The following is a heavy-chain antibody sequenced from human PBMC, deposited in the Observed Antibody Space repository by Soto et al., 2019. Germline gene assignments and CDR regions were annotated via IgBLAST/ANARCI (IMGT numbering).Heavy chain of an antibody. CDR2: IIPIFGTA. D-gene: IGHD3-22*01. V-gene: IGHV1-69*13. Sequence: ASVKVSCKASGGTFSSYAISWVRQAPGQGLEWMGGIIPIFGTANYAQKFQGRVTITADESTSTAYMGLSSLRSEDTAVYYCARGGTYYYDSSGYYTLFDPWGQGTLVTASS. CDR3: ARGGTYYYDSSGYYTLFDP. J-gene: IGHJ5*02. CDR1: GGTFSSYA.